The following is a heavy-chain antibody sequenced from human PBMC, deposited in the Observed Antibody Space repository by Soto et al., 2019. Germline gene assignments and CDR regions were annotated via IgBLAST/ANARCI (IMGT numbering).Heavy chain of an antibody. V-gene: IGHV3-15*01. CDR3: TTDWYYEEIFDY. Sequence: GGSLRLSCAASGFTFSNAWMSWVRQAPGKGLEWVGRIKSKTDGGTTDYAAPVKGRFTISRDDSKNTLYLQMNSLKTEDTAVYYCTTDWYYEEIFDYWGQGTLVTVSS. J-gene: IGHJ4*02. CDR1: GFTFSNAW. CDR2: IKSKTDGGTT. D-gene: IGHD1-7*01.